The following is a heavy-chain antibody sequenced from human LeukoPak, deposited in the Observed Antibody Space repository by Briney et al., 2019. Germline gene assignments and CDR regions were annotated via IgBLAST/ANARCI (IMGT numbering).Heavy chain of an antibody. J-gene: IGHJ1*01. CDR3: ARDRGSGSPGYFQH. V-gene: IGHV4-39*07. CDR2: IYHSGST. D-gene: IGHD3-10*01. Sequence: SETLSLTCTVSGGSISSSSYYWGWIRQPPGKGLEWIGSIYHSGSTYYNPSLKSRVTISVDTSKNQFSLKLSSVTAADTAVYYCARDRGSGSPGYFQHWGQGTLVTVSS. CDR1: GGSISSSSYY.